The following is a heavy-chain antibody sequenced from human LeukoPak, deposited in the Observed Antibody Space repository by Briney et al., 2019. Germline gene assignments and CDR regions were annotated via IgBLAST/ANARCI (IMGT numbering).Heavy chain of an antibody. CDR2: IWYDGSNK. J-gene: IGHJ5*02. CDR3: AKDFDYCSSTSCQNWFDH. V-gene: IGHV3-33*06. Sequence: GGSLRLSCAASGFTFSSYGMHWVRQAPGKGLEWVAVIWYDGSNKYYADSVKGRFTISRDNSKNTLYPQMNSLRAEDTAVYYCAKDFDYCSSTSCQNWFDHWGQGTLVTVSS. CDR1: GFTFSSYG. D-gene: IGHD2-2*01.